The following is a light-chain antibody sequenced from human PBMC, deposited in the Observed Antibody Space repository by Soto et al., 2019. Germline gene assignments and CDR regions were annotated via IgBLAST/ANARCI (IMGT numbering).Light chain of an antibody. J-gene: IGKJ1*01. CDR1: QAISNY. Sequence: DIQMTQSPSSLSASAGDRVTITCRASQAISNYLAWYQQKPGKVPKLLIYATSSLQSGAPSRVSGSGSGTDFILTISSLQPEDVATYYCQKYNSVPWTFGQGTTVESK. V-gene: IGKV1-27*01. CDR2: ATS. CDR3: QKYNSVPWT.